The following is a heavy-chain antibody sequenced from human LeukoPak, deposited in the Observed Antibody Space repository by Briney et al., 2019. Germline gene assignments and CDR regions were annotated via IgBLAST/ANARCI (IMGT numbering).Heavy chain of an antibody. CDR1: GDTFISYH. Sequence: ASVTVSCKAPGDTFISYHINWVRQAPGQGLEWMGWINPISGYTGSAQKFQGRVTMTRDTSISTAYMELSSLTSEDTAVYYCTRGRGCSTTNCYEYFDYWGLGTLVTVSS. V-gene: IGHV1-8*01. J-gene: IGHJ4*02. D-gene: IGHD2-2*01. CDR3: TRGRGCSTTNCYEYFDY. CDR2: INPISGYT.